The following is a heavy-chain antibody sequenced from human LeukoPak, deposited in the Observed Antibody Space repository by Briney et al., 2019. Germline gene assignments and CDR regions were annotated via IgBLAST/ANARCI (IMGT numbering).Heavy chain of an antibody. Sequence: GESLRLSCAASGFSFTAYWMSWVRQAPGKGLEWVANIKVDGTEKYYVDSVKGRFTISRDNAKNSLSLQMSGQRAEDTAVYYCAGPTCLRGGYCSTNFWGQGTLVTVSS. V-gene: IGHV3-7*05. CDR1: GFSFTAYW. D-gene: IGHD2-2*01. CDR2: IKVDGTEK. J-gene: IGHJ4*02. CDR3: AGPTCLRGGYCSTNF.